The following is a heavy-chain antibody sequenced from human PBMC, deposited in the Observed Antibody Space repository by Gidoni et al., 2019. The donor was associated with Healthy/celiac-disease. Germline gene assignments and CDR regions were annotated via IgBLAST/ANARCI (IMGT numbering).Heavy chain of an antibody. V-gene: IGHV3-48*01. Sequence: EVQLVESGGGLVQPGGSLRLSCAASGFTFSSYSMNCVRQAPGKGLEWVSYISSSSSTIYYADSVKGRFTISRDNAKNSLYLQMNSLRAEDTAVYYCARELRPLFYDSSGYYPRPFDYWGQGTLVTVSS. CDR3: ARELRPLFYDSSGYYPRPFDY. J-gene: IGHJ4*02. D-gene: IGHD3-22*01. CDR1: GFTFSSYS. CDR2: ISSSSSTI.